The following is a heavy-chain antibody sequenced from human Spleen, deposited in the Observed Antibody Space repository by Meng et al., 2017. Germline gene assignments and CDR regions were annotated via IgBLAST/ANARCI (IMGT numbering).Heavy chain of an antibody. CDR2: IYTSGST. CDR3: ARASHDYGGNSGAFDI. V-gene: IGHV4-4*07. CDR1: GGSISSYY. J-gene: IGHJ3*02. Sequence: SETLSLTCTVSGGSISSYYWSWIRQPAGKGLEWIGRIYTSGSTNYNPSLKSRVTISVDTSKNQLSLKLSSVTAADTAVYYCARASHDYGGNSGAFDIWGQGTMVTVSS. D-gene: IGHD4-23*01.